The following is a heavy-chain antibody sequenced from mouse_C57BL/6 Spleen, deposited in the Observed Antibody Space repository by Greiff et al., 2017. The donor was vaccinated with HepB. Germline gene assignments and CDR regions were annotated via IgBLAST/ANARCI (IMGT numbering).Heavy chain of an antibody. CDR2: IDPSDSYT. CDR1: GYTFTSYW. Sequence: QVQLQQPGAELVMPGASVKLSCKASGYTFTSYWMHWVKQRPGQGLEWIGEIDPSDSYTNYNQKFKGKSTLTVDKSSSTAYMQLSSLTSEDSAVYYCARGDYDVSSYGYFDVWGTGTTVTVSS. D-gene: IGHD1-1*01. CDR3: ARGDYDVSSYGYFDV. V-gene: IGHV1-69*01. J-gene: IGHJ1*03.